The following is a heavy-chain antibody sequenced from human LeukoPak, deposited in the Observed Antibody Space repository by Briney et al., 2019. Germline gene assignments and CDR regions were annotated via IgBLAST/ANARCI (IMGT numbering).Heavy chain of an antibody. J-gene: IGHJ6*02. CDR2: STGSGGTT. Sequence: PGRSLRLSCAASGFTFSSYAMHWVRQAPGKGLEWVSASTGSGGTTYYADTVMGRFTISRDNSKNTLYLQMNSLRAEDTAVYYCAKLQSDGLRTYYGMDVWGQGTTVTVSS. CDR3: AKLQSDGLRTYYGMDV. D-gene: IGHD4-17*01. CDR1: GFTFSSYA. V-gene: IGHV3-23*01.